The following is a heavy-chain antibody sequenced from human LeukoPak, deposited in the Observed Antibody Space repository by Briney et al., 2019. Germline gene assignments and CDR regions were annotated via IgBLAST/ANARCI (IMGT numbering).Heavy chain of an antibody. V-gene: IGHV3-21*01. D-gene: IGHD1-26*01. J-gene: IGHJ3*02. Sequence: PGGSLRLSCAASGFTFSNYSMNWVRQAPGKRLEWGSSISSSSSYIYYADSVKGRFTISRDNAKNSLYLQMNSLRAEDTAVYYCAKVGATRGDDAFDIWGQGTMVTVSS. CDR2: ISSSSSYI. CDR1: GFTFSNYS. CDR3: AKVGATRGDDAFDI.